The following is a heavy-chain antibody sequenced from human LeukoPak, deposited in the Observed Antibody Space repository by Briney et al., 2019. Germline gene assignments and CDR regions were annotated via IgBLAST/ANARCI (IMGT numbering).Heavy chain of an antibody. CDR2: ISSSRSSYI. V-gene: IGHV3-21*01. J-gene: IGHJ1*01. Sequence: GGSLRLSCAASGFTFSNYNMNWVRQAPGKGLEWVSTISSSRSSYIYYADSVKGRFTISRDNAKNSPCLQMNSLRAEDTAVYYCARDPPSFQYWGQGTLVTVSA. CDR1: GFTFSNYN. CDR3: ARDPPSFQY.